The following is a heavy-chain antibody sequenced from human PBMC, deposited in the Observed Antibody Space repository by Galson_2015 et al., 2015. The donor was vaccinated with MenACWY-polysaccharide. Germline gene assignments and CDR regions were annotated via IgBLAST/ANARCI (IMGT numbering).Heavy chain of an antibody. CDR1: GFTFSTYW. Sequence: SLRLSCAASGFTFSTYWMNWVRQVPGKGLEWVSHINYDGRTTSYADSVRGRFTTSRDNAKSTLYLQMSSLRAEDTAIYYCVRGYSGGGDYWGQGTLVTVSS. CDR3: VRGYSGGGDY. V-gene: IGHV3-74*01. J-gene: IGHJ4*02. CDR2: INYDGRTT. D-gene: IGHD2-15*01.